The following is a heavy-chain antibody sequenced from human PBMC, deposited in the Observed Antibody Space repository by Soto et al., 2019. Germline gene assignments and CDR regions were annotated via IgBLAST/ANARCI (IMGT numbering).Heavy chain of an antibody. CDR1: GFTLSNAW. CDR3: TTGVTSRGMDV. J-gene: IGHJ6*02. D-gene: IGHD2-21*02. Sequence: EVQLVESGGGLVKPGGSLRLSCAASGFTLSNAWMSWVRQAPGKGLEWVGRIKTKTDGGTTDYAAPVKGRFTSSRDDSKNTLYLQMNSLKTEDTVVYYCTTGVTSRGMDVWGQGTTGTVSS. CDR2: IKTKTDGGTT. V-gene: IGHV3-15*01.